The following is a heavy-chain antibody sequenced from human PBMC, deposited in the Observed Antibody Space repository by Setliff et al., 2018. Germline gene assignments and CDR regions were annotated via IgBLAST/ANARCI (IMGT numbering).Heavy chain of an antibody. Sequence: GASVKVSCKASGYPLISYDINWVRQAPGQGLEWMGWMNPNSGKAAYAQKFQGRVNMTRDTSISTAYMELSSLRSEDTTVYYCARGALVLQFLEWLPRHYYMDVWGKGTTVTVSS. CDR2: MNPNSGKA. J-gene: IGHJ6*03. D-gene: IGHD3-3*01. CDR3: ARGALVLQFLEWLPRHYYMDV. CDR1: GYPLISYD. V-gene: IGHV1-8*01.